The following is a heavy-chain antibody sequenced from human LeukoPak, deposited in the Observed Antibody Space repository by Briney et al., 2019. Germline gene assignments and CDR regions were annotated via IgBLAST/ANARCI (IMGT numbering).Heavy chain of an antibody. J-gene: IGHJ5*02. Sequence: SETLSLTCAVYGGSFSGYYWSWIRQPPGKGLEWIGEINHSGSTNYNPSLKSRVTISADTSKNQFSLKLSSVTAADTAVYYCARGYPITAHVSWFDPWGQGTLVTVSS. D-gene: IGHD1-20*01. CDR3: ARGYPITAHVSWFDP. CDR1: GGSFSGYY. V-gene: IGHV4-34*01. CDR2: INHSGST.